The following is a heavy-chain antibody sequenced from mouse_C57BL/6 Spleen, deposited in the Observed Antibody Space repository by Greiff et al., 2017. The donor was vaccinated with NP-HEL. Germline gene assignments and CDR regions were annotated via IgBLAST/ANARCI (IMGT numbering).Heavy chain of an antibody. CDR3: AINGNDYDRAY. CDR1: GYTFTSYW. CDR2: IHPSDSDT. D-gene: IGHD2-4*01. J-gene: IGHJ3*01. V-gene: IGHV1-74*01. Sequence: QVQLKQPGAELVKPGASVKVSCKASGYTFTSYWMHWVKQRPGQGLEWIGRIHPSDSDTNYNQKFKGKATLTVDKSSSTAYMQLSSLTSEDSAVYYCAINGNDYDRAYWGQGTLVTVSA.